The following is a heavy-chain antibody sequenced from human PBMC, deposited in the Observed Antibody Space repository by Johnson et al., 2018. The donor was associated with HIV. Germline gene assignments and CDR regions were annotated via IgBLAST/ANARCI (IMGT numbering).Heavy chain of an antibody. V-gene: IGHV3-30-3*01. Sequence: QVQLVESGGGVVQPGRSLRLSCAASGFSFTKYAMHWVRQAPGKGLEWVAIISYDGNNKYYADSVKGRFTISRDNTKNSLYLQMNSLRAEDTAVYYCARGGYNWNDFLNDAFDMWGQGTMVTVSS. CDR2: ISYDGNNK. CDR3: ARGGYNWNDFLNDAFDM. J-gene: IGHJ3*02. D-gene: IGHD1-1*01. CDR1: GFSFTKYA.